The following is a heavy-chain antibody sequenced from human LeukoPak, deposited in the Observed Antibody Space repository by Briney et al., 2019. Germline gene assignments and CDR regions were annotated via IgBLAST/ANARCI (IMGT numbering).Heavy chain of an antibody. V-gene: IGHV3-48*01. D-gene: IGHD2-2*01. Sequence: PGGSLRLSCAASGFTFSSYSMNWVRQAPGKGLEWVSYISSSSSTIYYADSVKGRFTISRDNAKNSLYLQMNSLRAEDTAVYYCARDLLRYCSSTSCSYFDYWGQGTLVTVSS. CDR2: ISSSSSTI. CDR1: GFTFSSYS. CDR3: ARDLLRYCSSTSCSYFDY. J-gene: IGHJ4*02.